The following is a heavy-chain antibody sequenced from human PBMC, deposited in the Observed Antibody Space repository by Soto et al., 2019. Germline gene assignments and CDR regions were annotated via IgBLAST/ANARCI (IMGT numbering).Heavy chain of an antibody. CDR2: IYWDDDK. V-gene: IGHV2-5*02. J-gene: IGHJ4*02. CDR1: GFSLSTSGVG. CDR3: AHSMAPRIFDF. Sequence: QITLKESGPMLVKPTQTLTLTCTFSGFSLSTSGVGVGWIRQPPGKALEWLALIYWDDDKRYSPSLITRLTITKDTSKNLVLLTMTNMDPVDTATYYCAHSMAPRIFDFWGQGTLVTVST.